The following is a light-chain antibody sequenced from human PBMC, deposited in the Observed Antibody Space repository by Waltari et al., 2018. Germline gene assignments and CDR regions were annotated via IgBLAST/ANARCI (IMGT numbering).Light chain of an antibody. CDR1: NIGRKK. V-gene: IGLV3-9*01. J-gene: IGLJ3*02. CDR2: RAT. Sequence: SYELTQPLSVSVALGQTARITCGGNNIGRKKVHWYQQKPGQAPVLVIYRATNRPSGIPDRFSGSNSGNTATLTISRAQAGDEADYYCQVWDNNSWVFGGGTKLTVL. CDR3: QVWDNNSWV.